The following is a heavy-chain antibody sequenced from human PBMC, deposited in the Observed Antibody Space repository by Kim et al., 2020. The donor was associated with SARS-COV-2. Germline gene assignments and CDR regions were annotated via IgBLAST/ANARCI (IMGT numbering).Heavy chain of an antibody. V-gene: IGHV4-39*01. CDR1: GGSISSSSYY. Sequence: SETLSLTCTVSGGSISSSSYYWGWIHQPPGKGLEWIGSIYYSGSTYYNPSLKSRVTISVDTSKNQFSLKLSSVTAADTAVYYCARQGPLYGGNSEVLYYWGQGTLVTVSS. J-gene: IGHJ4*02. D-gene: IGHD4-17*01. CDR3: ARQGPLYGGNSEVLYY. CDR2: IYYSGST.